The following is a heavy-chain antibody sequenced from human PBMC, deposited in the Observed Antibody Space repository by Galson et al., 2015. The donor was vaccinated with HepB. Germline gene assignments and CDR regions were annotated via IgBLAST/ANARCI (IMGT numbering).Heavy chain of an antibody. CDR2: ISSSSTTI. V-gene: IGHV3-48*02. D-gene: IGHD3-10*01. Sequence: SLRLSCAASGFTFSSYSMNWVRQAPGKGLEWVSYISSSSTTIYADSVKGRFTISRDNAKNSLYLQMNSLRDEDTAVYYCARILIGSGSYGAFDIWGQGTMVTVS. CDR1: GFTFSSYS. CDR3: ARILIGSGSYGAFDI. J-gene: IGHJ3*02.